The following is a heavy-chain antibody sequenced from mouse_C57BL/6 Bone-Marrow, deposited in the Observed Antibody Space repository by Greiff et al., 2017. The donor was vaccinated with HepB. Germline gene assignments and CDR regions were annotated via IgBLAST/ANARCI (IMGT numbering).Heavy chain of an antibody. J-gene: IGHJ2*01. CDR1: GFTFSSYA. V-gene: IGHV5-4*01. D-gene: IGHD1-1*01. Sequence: EVQLQESGGGLVKPGGSLKLSCAASGFTFSSYAMSWVRQTPEKRLEWVATISDGGSYTYYPDNVKGRFTISRDNAKNNLYLQMSHLKSEDTAMYYCAREITTVVFDYWGQGTTLTVSS. CDR2: ISDGGSYT. CDR3: AREITTVVFDY.